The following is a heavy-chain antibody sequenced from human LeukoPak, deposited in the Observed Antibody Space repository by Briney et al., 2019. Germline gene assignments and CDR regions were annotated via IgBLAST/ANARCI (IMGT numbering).Heavy chain of an antibody. D-gene: IGHD2-15*01. V-gene: IGHV1-2*02. J-gene: IGHJ6*02. CDR3: ARGDIVVVVAATNYGMDV. CDR1: GYTFTGYY. CDR2: INPNSGGT. Sequence: GASVKVSCKASGYTFTGYYMRWVRQAPGQGLEWMGWINPNSGGTNYAQKFQGRVTMTRDTSISTAYMELSRLRSDDTAVYYCARGDIVVVVAATNYGMDVWGQGTTVTVSS.